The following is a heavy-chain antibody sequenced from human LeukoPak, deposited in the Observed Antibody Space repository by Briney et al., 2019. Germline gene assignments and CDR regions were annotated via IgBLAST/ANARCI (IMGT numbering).Heavy chain of an antibody. V-gene: IGHV1-8*01. CDR2: MNPNSGNT. CDR3: ARHHYDILIGYYKEGFDY. CDR1: GYTFTSYD. Sequence: ASVKVSCKASGYTFTSYDINWVRQATGQGLEWMGWMNPNSGNTGYAQKLQGRVTMTRNTSISTAYMELSSLRSEDAAVYYCARHHYDILIGYYKEGFDYWGQGTLVTVSS. D-gene: IGHD3-9*01. J-gene: IGHJ4*02.